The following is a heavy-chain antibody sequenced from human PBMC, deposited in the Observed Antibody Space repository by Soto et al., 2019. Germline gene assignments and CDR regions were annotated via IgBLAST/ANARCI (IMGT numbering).Heavy chain of an antibody. CDR2: SRNKANSYIT. J-gene: IGHJ4*02. CDR1: GFIFSAHY. Sequence: EVQLVESGGGLVQPGGSLRLSCAASGFIFSAHYMDWVRQAPGQGLEWVGRSRNKANSYITEYAASVKGRFIISRDDSKNSLFLQMNSLRTEDTAVYYCARDRAADPFDSWGQGTLVTVS. CDR3: ARDRAADPFDS. D-gene: IGHD6-13*01. V-gene: IGHV3-72*01.